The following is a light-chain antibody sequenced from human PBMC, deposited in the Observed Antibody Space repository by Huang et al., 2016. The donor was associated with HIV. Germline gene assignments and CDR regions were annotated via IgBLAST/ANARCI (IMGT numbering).Light chain of an antibody. CDR3: QQYHTIPWT. V-gene: IGKV1-NL1*01. CDR2: ANS. J-gene: IGKJ1*01. Sequence: DIQMTQSPSSLSASVGNSVTITCRATQGIGNSLAWYQQKPGKAPRLLLYANSRLESGVPSRFSGSGSGTHYTLTINTLQPEDIGSYYCQQYHTIPWTFGQGTKVEVK. CDR1: QGIGNS.